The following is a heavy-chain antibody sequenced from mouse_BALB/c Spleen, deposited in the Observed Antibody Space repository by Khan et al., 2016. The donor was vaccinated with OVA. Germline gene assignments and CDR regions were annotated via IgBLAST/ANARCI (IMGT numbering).Heavy chain of an antibody. J-gene: IGHJ4*01. D-gene: IGHD1-2*01. CDR2: IWSGGST. CDR3: ASNGVFHYCGYGGIDY. CDR1: GFSLTSYG. Sequence: QVQLKESGPGLVQPSQSLSITCTVSGFSLTSYGIHWVRQSPGKGLEWLGVIWSGGSTDYNAALISRLSISKDNPKSQFFFNITRLQPDDTAIYYCASNGVFHYCGYGGIDYWGQGASFTVSS. V-gene: IGHV2-4-1*01.